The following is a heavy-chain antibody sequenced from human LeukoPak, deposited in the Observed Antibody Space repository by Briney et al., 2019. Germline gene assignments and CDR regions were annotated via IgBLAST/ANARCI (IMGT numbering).Heavy chain of an antibody. Sequence: PGGSLRLSCAASGFTFSSYAMSWVGQAPGKGLEWVSAISGSGGSTYYADPVKGRFTISRDNSKNTLYLQMNSLRAEDTAVYYCAKDQGAYSGYDEGVLGFDYWGQGTLVTASS. CDR2: ISGSGGST. CDR3: AKDQGAYSGYDEGVLGFDY. J-gene: IGHJ4*02. D-gene: IGHD5-12*01. CDR1: GFTFSSYA. V-gene: IGHV3-23*01.